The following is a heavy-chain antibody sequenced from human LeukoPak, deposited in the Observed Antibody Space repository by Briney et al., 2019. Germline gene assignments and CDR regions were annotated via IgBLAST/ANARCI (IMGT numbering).Heavy chain of an antibody. CDR1: GFTFSYYW. CDR3: ARDENTVATGPDY. Sequence: PGGSLRLSCAASGFTFSYYWMHWVRQAPGKGLEWVAVISYDGSNKYYADSVKGRFTISRENSKNTLYLQMNSLRREDTAVYYCARDENTVATGPDYWGQGTLVTVSS. D-gene: IGHD5-12*01. CDR2: ISYDGSNK. V-gene: IGHV3-30-3*01. J-gene: IGHJ4*02.